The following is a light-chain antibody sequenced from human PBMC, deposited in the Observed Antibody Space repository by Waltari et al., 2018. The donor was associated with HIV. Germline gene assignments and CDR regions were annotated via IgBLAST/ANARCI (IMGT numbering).Light chain of an antibody. J-gene: IGLJ2*01. V-gene: IGLV2-18*02. CDR3: SSFTTSSTLI. CDR1: SSDVGTYNR. CDR2: EVS. Sequence: QSALTQPPSVSGSPGQSVTISCTGTSSDVGTYNRVSWYQQPPGTAPKVVIYEVSNRPSVVPGRCSGSKSGNTASLTISGLQADDEADYYCSSFTTSSTLIFGGGTRLTVL.